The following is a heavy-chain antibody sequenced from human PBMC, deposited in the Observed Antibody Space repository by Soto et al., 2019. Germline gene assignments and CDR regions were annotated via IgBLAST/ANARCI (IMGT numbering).Heavy chain of an antibody. V-gene: IGHV3-48*02. Sequence: GGSLRLSFAASGFTFSSYSMNWVRQAPGKGLEWVSYISSSSSTIYYADSVKGRFTISRDNAKNSLYLQMNSLRDEDTAVYYCAREEDYSNTAGYYYYYGMDVWGQGTTVTVSS. CDR2: ISSSSSTI. J-gene: IGHJ6*02. CDR3: AREEDYSNTAGYYYYYGMDV. D-gene: IGHD4-4*01. CDR1: GFTFSSYS.